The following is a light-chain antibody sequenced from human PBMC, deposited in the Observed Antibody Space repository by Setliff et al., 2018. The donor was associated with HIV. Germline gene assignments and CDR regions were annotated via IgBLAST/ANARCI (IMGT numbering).Light chain of an antibody. CDR3: CSNTGSNTYV. CDR1: SSDVGRYNL. Sequence: QSALAQPRSVSGSPGQSVTISCTGTSSDVGRYNLVSWYQQHPGKAPKLIIYQASKRPSGVSNRFSGSKSGNTASLTISGLQADDEADYYCCSNTGSNTYVFGTGTKVTVL. J-gene: IGLJ1*01. CDR2: QAS. V-gene: IGLV2-23*01.